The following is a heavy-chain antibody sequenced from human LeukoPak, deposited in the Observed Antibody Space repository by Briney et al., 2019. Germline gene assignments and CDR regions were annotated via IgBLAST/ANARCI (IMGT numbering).Heavy chain of an antibody. J-gene: IGHJ4*02. V-gene: IGHV1-69*04. D-gene: IGHD3-10*01. CDR3: ARNVEVLLWFGPDY. Sequence: SVKVSCKASGGTFSSYAISWVRQAPGQGLEWMGRIIPILGIANYAQKFQGRVTITADKSTSTVYMELSSLRSEDTAVYYCARNVEVLLWFGPDYWGQGTLVTVSS. CDR2: IIPILGIA. CDR1: GGTFSSYA.